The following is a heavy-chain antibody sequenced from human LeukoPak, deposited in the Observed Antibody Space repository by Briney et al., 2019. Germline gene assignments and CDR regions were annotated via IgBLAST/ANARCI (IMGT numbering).Heavy chain of an antibody. V-gene: IGHV4-4*07. CDR2: IYTSGST. J-gene: IGHJ6*03. Sequence: SETLSLTCTVSGGSISSYYWSWIRQPAGKGLEWIGRIYTSGSTNYNPSLKSRVTISVDTSKNQFSLKLSSVTAADTAVYYCARDWDSGYDRPYYYYYYYMDVWGKGTTVTVSS. CDR1: GGSISSYY. CDR3: ARDWDSGYDRPYYYYYYYMDV. D-gene: IGHD5-12*01.